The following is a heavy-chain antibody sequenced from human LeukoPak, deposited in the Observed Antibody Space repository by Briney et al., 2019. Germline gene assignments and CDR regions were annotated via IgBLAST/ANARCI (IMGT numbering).Heavy chain of an antibody. CDR1: GFTFSNFW. CDR3: AKDTYGLARVTMVGGDY. V-gene: IGHV3-7*01. J-gene: IGHJ4*02. D-gene: IGHD3-10*02. Sequence: GGSLRLSCAASGFTFSNFWMSWVRQAPGKGLEWVASIKQDGSEIDYVDSVRGRFTISRDNAKNSLYVQMNSLRAEDTAVYYCAKDTYGLARVTMVGGDYWGQGTLVTVSS. CDR2: IKQDGSEI.